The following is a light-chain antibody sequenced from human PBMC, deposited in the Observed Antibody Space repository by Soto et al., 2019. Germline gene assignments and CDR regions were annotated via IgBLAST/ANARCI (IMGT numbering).Light chain of an antibody. Sequence: EILLTQSPAIVSLSPGERATLSCRASQSVNTFFAWSKQNPGQAPRPLIYDASYRAPGIPARFSGSGSGTDFTLTISSLEPEDSAVYYCQQRGSWPATFGPGTKVDIK. CDR3: QQRGSWPAT. CDR2: DAS. V-gene: IGKV3-11*01. J-gene: IGKJ3*01. CDR1: QSVNTF.